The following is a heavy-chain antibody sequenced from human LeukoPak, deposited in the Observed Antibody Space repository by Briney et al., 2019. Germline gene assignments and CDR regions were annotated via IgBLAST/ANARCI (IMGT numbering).Heavy chain of an antibody. CDR1: GFTVSSNY. CDR3: ARDGSSDYQYYFFDY. CDR2: IYSGGST. V-gene: IGHV3-53*01. J-gene: IGHJ4*02. D-gene: IGHD3-22*01. Sequence: PGGSLRLSCAASGFTVSSNYMSWVRQAPGKGLEWVSVIYSGGSTYYADSVKGRFSIFRDHSKNTLYLQMNSLRGEDTAVYYCARDGSSDYQYYFFDYWGQGSLVTVSS.